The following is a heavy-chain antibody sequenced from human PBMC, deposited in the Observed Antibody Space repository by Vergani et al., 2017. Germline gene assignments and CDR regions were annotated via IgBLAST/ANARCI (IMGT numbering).Heavy chain of an antibody. CDR1: GFTHSPFG. CDR3: AKGSWHYYYYYMDV. Sequence: QVQLVESGGGVVQSGESLRLSCVASGFTHSPFGAFGMHWVRQAPGKGLVLVAVISFDGNQRYYSDSVKGRFTISRDNSKNTLYLQMNSLRAEDTALYYCAKGSWHYYYYYMDVWGKGTTVTVSS. V-gene: IGHV3-30*18. D-gene: IGHD5-24*01. J-gene: IGHJ6*03. CDR2: ISFDGNQR.